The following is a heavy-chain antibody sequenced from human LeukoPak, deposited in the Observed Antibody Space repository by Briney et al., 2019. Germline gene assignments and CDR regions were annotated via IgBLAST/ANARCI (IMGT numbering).Heavy chain of an antibody. Sequence: GGSLRLSCAASGFTFSSYAMHWVRQAPGRGLGWVAVISYDGSNKYYADSVKGRFTISRDNSKNTLYLQMNSLRAEDTAVYYCARDALERGYFDYWGQGTLVTVSS. CDR2: ISYDGSNK. CDR1: GFTFSSYA. CDR3: ARDALERGYFDY. J-gene: IGHJ4*02. V-gene: IGHV3-30-3*01. D-gene: IGHD3-16*01.